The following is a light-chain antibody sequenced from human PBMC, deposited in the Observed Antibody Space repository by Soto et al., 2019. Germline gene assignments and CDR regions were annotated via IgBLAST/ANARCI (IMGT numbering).Light chain of an antibody. CDR3: CSYAGSSTPNWV. J-gene: IGLJ3*02. CDR1: SSDVGSYNL. Sequence: QSVLTQPASVSGSLGQSITISCTGTSSDVGSYNLVSWYQQHPGKAPKLMIYEVSKRPSGVSNRFSGSKSGNTASLTISGLQAEDEADYYCCSYAGSSTPNWVFGGGTKLTVL. V-gene: IGLV2-23*02. CDR2: EVS.